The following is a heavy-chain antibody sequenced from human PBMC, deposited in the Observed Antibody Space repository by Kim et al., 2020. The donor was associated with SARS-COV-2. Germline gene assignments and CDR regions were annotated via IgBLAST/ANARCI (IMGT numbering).Heavy chain of an antibody. D-gene: IGHD3-10*02. CDR1: QYILTAHY. CDR2: INPNGGAT. CDR3: AKTDVRGNIDVFEL. J-gene: IGHJ3*01. Sequence: ASVKVSCKASQYILTAHYIHWVRQAPGQGLEWMGWINPNGGATKYAPKFKGRVTMTRDASSRINYMELSNLRFDDTAIYYCAKTDVRGNIDVFELWGQGTMVTVSS. V-gene: IGHV1-2*02.